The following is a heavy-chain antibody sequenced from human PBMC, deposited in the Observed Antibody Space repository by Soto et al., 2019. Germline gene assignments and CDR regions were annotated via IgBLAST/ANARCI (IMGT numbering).Heavy chain of an antibody. Sequence: GASVKVSCKAPGYTFTSYYMHWVRQAPGQGLEWMGIINPSGGSTSYAQKFQGRVTMTRDTPTSTVYMELSSLRSEDTAVYYCARGLRIVSYYGSGSEFDYWGQGTLVTVSS. CDR3: ARGLRIVSYYGSGSEFDY. V-gene: IGHV1-46*01. CDR1: GYTFTSYY. CDR2: INPSGGST. J-gene: IGHJ4*02. D-gene: IGHD3-10*01.